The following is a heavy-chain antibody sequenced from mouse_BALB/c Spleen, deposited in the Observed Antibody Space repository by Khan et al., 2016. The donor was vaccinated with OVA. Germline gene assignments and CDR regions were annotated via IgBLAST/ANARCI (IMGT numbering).Heavy chain of an antibody. J-gene: IGHJ2*01. Sequence: VQLEESGPGLVAPSQSLSITCTVYGYSLTRYGVHWVRQPPGKGLEWLGLIWAGGSTNYNWALLSRLSISIDNSKSLVFLIMNSLQTDDTALYSYARPKYIAEYWVQGTTLTVSS. CDR3: ARPKYIAEY. V-gene: IGHV2-9*02. CDR2: IWAGGST. CDR1: GYSLTRYG.